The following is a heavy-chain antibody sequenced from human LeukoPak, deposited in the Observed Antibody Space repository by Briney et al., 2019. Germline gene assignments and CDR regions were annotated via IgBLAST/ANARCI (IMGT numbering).Heavy chain of an antibody. J-gene: IGHJ5*02. CDR2: IYYSGST. D-gene: IGHD6-19*01. Sequence: PSETLSLTCTVSGGSISSSSYYWGWIRQPPGKGLEWIGSIYYSGSTYYNPSLKSRVTISVDTSKNQFSLKLSSVTAADTAVYYCARALRIFDRVTVAGSKFDPWGQGTLVTVSS. V-gene: IGHV4-39*01. CDR1: GGSISSSSYY. CDR3: ARALRIFDRVTVAGSKFDP.